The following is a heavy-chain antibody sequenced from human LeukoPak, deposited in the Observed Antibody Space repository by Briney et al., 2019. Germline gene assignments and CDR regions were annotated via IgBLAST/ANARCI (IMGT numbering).Heavy chain of an antibody. J-gene: IGHJ4*02. D-gene: IGHD2-15*01. CDR1: GFTFSSYA. CDR2: ISGSGGST. Sequence: GGSLRLSCAASGFTFSSYAMSWVRQAPGKGLEWVPAISGSGGSTYYADSVKGRFTISRDNSKNTLYLQMNSLRAEDTAVYYCAKDRSSSGGSCYDYWGQGTLVAVSS. V-gene: IGHV3-23*01. CDR3: AKDRSSSGGSCYDY.